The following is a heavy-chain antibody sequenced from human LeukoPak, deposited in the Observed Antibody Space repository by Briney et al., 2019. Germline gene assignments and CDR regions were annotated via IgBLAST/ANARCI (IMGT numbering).Heavy chain of an antibody. V-gene: IGHV3-7*04. CDR2: IKQDGSER. D-gene: IGHD2-15*01. CDR3: ARGPSGGNGFSY. Sequence: GGSLRLSCAASGFTFSSYWMSWGSQAPGKGLEWVANIKQDGSERYYVDSVKGRFTISRDNAKNSLYLQMNSLRAVDTAVYYCARGPSGGNGFSYWGLGTLVTVSS. J-gene: IGHJ4*02. CDR1: GFTFSSYW.